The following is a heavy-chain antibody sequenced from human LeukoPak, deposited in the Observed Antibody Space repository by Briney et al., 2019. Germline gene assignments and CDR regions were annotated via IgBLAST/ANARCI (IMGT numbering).Heavy chain of an antibody. Sequence: GGSLRLSCEASGFTFSNYGMHWVRQAPGKGLEWAAFIRYDGSDTYYADSVKGRFTISRDNSKNTLYLQMNSLKTEDTAVYYCTTHLREGDQNYWGQGTLVTVSS. CDR2: IRYDGSDT. V-gene: IGHV3-30*02. CDR3: TTHLREGDQNY. J-gene: IGHJ4*02. CDR1: GFTFSNYG. D-gene: IGHD2-21*02.